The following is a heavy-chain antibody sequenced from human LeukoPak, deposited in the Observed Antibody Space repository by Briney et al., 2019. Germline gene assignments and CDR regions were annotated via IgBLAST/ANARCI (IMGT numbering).Heavy chain of an antibody. V-gene: IGHV3-30*02. D-gene: IGHD6-13*01. CDR2: IRYDGSNK. CDR3: AKDQLVFDY. J-gene: IGHJ4*02. CDR1: GFTFSSYG. Sequence: GGSLRLSCAASGFTFSSYGMHWVRQAPGKGLEWVAFIRYDGSNKYYAGSVKGRFTISRDNSKNTLYLQMNSLRAEDTAVYYCAKDQLVFDYWGQGTLVTVSS.